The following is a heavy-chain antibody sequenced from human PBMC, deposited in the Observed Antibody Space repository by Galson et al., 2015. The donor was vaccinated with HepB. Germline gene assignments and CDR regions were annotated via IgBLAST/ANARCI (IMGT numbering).Heavy chain of an antibody. CDR3: ARHKVNTAAREY. Sequence: SLRLSCAASGFTFSNYWMSWVRQALGKGLEWVANIAEDGSDKYYVDSVKGRFSISRDNGKSSLFLQMNSLRAEDTAVYYCARHKVNTAAREYWGQGTLVTVSS. J-gene: IGHJ4*02. D-gene: IGHD5-18*01. V-gene: IGHV3-7*01. CDR2: IAEDGSDK. CDR1: GFTFSNYW.